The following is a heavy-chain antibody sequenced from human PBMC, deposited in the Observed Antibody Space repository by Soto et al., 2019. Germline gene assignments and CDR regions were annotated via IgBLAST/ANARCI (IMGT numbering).Heavy chain of an antibody. CDR2: IYPSDSDT. D-gene: IGHD3-3*01. V-gene: IGHV5-51*01. CDR1: GYNVAGYW. Sequence: LXESLNISSKGSGYNVAGYWIAWVRQMPGKGLELMGIIYPSDSDTRYRPSFQGQVTISAEKSISSAYLQWSSLRASDTAMYYCARGGVSTRTFDYWGQGTPVTVSS. J-gene: IGHJ4*02. CDR3: ARGGVSTRTFDY.